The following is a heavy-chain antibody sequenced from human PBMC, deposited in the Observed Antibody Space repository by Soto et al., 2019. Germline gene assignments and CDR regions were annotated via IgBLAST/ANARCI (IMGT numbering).Heavy chain of an antibody. CDR1: GFTFSDDW. CDR3: ARAAQ. V-gene: IGHV3-7*01. Sequence: PGGSLRLSCATSGFTFSDDWMSWVRQAPGKGLEWVANINQDGSERDYVDSVKGRFTISRDNLQRSLFLQMIGLRAEDTAVYYCARAAQWGQGTLVTVSS. CDR2: INQDGSER. J-gene: IGHJ4*02.